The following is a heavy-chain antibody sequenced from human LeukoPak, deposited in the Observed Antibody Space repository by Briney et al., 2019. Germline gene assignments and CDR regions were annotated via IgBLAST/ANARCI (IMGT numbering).Heavy chain of an antibody. CDR2: ISAYNGNT. CDR3: ARAEWYSSSSGDY. CDR1: GYTFTSYG. Sequence: ASVKVSCKASGYTFTSYGISWVRQAPGQGLEWMGWISAYNGNTNYAQKLQGRVTMTPDTSTSTAYMELRSLRFDNTAVYYCARAEWYSSSSGDYWGQGTLVTVSS. D-gene: IGHD6-6*01. V-gene: IGHV1-18*01. J-gene: IGHJ4*02.